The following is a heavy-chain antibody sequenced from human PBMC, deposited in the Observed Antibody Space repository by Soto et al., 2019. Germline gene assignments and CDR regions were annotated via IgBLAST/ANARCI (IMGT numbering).Heavy chain of an antibody. V-gene: IGHV3-23*01. CDR3: AKDRYYDSSGYYAYYYYGMDV. CDR1: GFTFSSYA. D-gene: IGHD3-22*01. J-gene: IGHJ6*02. CDR2: ISGSGGST. Sequence: HPGGSLRLSCAASGFTFSSYAMSWVRQAPGKGLEWVSAISGSGGSTYYADSVKGRFTISRDNSKNTLYLQMNSLRAEDTAVYYCAKDRYYDSSGYYAYYYYGMDVWGQGTTVTVSS.